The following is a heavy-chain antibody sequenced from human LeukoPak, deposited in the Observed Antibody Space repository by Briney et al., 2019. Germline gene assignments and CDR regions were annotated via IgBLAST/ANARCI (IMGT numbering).Heavy chain of an antibody. CDR3: ASTSSGWSRPPEYYFDY. Sequence: SETLSLTCTVSGYSISSGYYWGWIRQPPGKGLEWIGSIYHSGRTFYNPSLKSRVTISVDTSKNQFSLKLSSVTAADTAVYYCASTSSGWSRPPEYYFDYWGQGTLVTVSS. CDR2: IYHSGRT. J-gene: IGHJ4*02. D-gene: IGHD6-19*01. V-gene: IGHV4-38-2*02. CDR1: GYSISSGYY.